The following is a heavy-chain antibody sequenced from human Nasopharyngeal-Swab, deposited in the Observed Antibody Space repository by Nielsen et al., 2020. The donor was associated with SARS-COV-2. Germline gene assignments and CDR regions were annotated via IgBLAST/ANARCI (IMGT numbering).Heavy chain of an antibody. CDR3: ARDLPWMYCSSTSCQFDY. CDR2: ISYDGSNK. CDR1: GFTFSSYA. Sequence: GGSLRLSCAASGFTFSSYAMHWVRQAPGKGLEWVAVISYDGSNKYYADSVKGRFTISRDNSKNTLYLQMNSLRAEDTAVYYCARDLPWMYCSSTSCQFDYWGQGTLVTVSS. V-gene: IGHV3-30-3*01. D-gene: IGHD2-2*01. J-gene: IGHJ4*02.